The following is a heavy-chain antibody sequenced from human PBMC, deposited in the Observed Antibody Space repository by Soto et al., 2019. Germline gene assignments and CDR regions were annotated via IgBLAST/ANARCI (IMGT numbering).Heavy chain of an antibody. D-gene: IGHD4-17*01. CDR1: GFSFSSYT. CDR2: ISSSSTTI. Sequence: EVQLVESGGGLVQPGGSLRLSCAASGFSFSSYTMNWVRQAPGKGLQWVSYISSSSTTIYYADSVKGRFTISRDNAKISVYLQKNSLRDEDTAVYFCARDVIGIFGGDYGLSGALDIWGQGTMVTVSS. J-gene: IGHJ3*02. CDR3: ARDVIGIFGGDYGLSGALDI. V-gene: IGHV3-48*02.